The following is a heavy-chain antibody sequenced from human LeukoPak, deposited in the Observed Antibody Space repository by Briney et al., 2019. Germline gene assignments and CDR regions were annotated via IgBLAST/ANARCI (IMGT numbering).Heavy chain of an antibody. Sequence: GGSLRLSCAASGFTVSSNYMSWVRQAPGKGLEWVSVIYSGGGTGYADSVKGRFTISRDKSKNTLYLQMNSLRAEDTAVYYCARETYCGGDCYVQYYFDYWGQGTLVTVAS. CDR2: IYSGGGT. CDR1: GFTVSSNY. CDR3: ARETYCGGDCYVQYYFDY. D-gene: IGHD2-21*02. J-gene: IGHJ4*02. V-gene: IGHV3-66*01.